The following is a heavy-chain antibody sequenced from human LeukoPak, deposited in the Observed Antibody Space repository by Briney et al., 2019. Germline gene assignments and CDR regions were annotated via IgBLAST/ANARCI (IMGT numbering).Heavy chain of an antibody. V-gene: IGHV1-69*05. CDR3: ARGSTYDVLIGYRFDF. J-gene: IGHJ4*02. D-gene: IGHD3-9*01. Sequence: ASVKVSCKASGYSFSSHDINWVRQAPGQGLEWMRRIIPIFGTANYAQKFQGRVTITTDESTSTAYMELSSLRSEDTAVYYCARGSTYDVLIGYRFDFWGQGTLVTVSS. CDR1: GYSFSSHD. CDR2: IIPIFGTA.